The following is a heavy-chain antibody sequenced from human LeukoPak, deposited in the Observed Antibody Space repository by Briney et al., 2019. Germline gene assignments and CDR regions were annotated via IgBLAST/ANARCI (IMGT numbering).Heavy chain of an antibody. Sequence: GGSLRLSCAASGFTFSSYSMHWVRQAPGKGLEWVAFIRYDGDKKHYVDSVKGRFTISRDNSRNTLYLQMNSLRVEDTAVYFCASTVLGRADWLDPWGQGTLVTVSS. J-gene: IGHJ5*02. V-gene: IGHV3-30*02. CDR2: IRYDGDKK. CDR1: GFTFSSYS. D-gene: IGHD7-27*01. CDR3: ASTVLGRADWLDP.